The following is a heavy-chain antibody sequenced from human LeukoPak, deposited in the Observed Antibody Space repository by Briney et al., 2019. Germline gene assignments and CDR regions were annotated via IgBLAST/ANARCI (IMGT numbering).Heavy chain of an antibody. J-gene: IGHJ5*02. Sequence: ASVKVSCKASGYTFTSYAMNWVRQAPGQGLEWMGWINTNTGNPTYAQGFTGRFVFSLDTSVSTAYLQISSLKAEDTAVYYCARIFLGDSSSWYWFDPWGQGTLVTVSS. D-gene: IGHD6-13*01. CDR3: ARIFLGDSSSWYWFDP. CDR2: INTNTGNP. CDR1: GYTFTSYA. V-gene: IGHV7-4-1*02.